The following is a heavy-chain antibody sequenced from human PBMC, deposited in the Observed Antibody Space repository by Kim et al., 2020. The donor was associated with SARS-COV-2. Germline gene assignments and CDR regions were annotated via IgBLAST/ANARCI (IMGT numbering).Heavy chain of an antibody. V-gene: IGHV3-15*01. Sequence: KGRFTISREDSKNTLYLQMNSLKTEDTAVYYCTTDPRYYDFWSGYLPVDYWGQGTLVTVSS. D-gene: IGHD3-3*01. CDR3: TTDPRYYDFWSGYLPVDY. J-gene: IGHJ4*02.